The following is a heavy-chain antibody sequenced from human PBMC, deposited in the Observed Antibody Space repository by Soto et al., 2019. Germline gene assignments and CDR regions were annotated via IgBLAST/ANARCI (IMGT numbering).Heavy chain of an antibody. CDR1: GFTFSNYW. J-gene: IGHJ4*02. CDR3: ACSRRPARLGPKGAIDY. Sequence: GGSLRLSCATSGFTFSNYWMHWVRQVPGRGLAWVSRIDTDGSTTSYADFAKGRFTISRDNAKSTLSLQMNSLRAEDTAIYYCACSRRPARLGPKGAIDYWGQGTLVTVSS. V-gene: IGHV3-74*01. D-gene: IGHD2-15*01. CDR2: IDTDGSTT.